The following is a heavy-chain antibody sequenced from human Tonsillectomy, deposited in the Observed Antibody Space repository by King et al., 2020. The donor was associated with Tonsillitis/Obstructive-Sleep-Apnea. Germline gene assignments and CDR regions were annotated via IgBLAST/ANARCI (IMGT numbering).Heavy chain of an antibody. D-gene: IGHD3-16*02. V-gene: IGHV3-33*01. Sequence: VQLVQSGGGVVQPGRSLRLSCAASGFTFGSYGMHWVRQAPGKGLEWVAVIWYDGSNKYYADSVKGRFTISRDNSKNTLYLQMNSLRAEDTAVYYCAREGGYDYVWGSYRYMEYYFYYWGQGTLVTVSS. J-gene: IGHJ4*02. CDR1: GFTFGSYG. CDR2: IWYDGSNK. CDR3: AREGGYDYVWGSYRYMEYYFYY.